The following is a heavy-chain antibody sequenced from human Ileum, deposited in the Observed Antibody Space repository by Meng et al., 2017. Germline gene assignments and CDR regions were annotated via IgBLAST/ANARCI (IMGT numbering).Heavy chain of an antibody. CDR3: ARENSGWFF. Sequence: VPLTQPGPGLVKPSQTLLLPCVSSGDSVSSPTAAWNWFRQSPSRGLEWLGRTYYRSKWYYEYAVSVKSRISVNPDTSKNQFSLQLNSVTPEDTAVYFCARENSGWFFWGQGALVTVSS. CDR1: GDSVSSPTAA. V-gene: IGHV6-1*01. CDR2: TYYRSKWYY. J-gene: IGHJ4*02. D-gene: IGHD6-19*01.